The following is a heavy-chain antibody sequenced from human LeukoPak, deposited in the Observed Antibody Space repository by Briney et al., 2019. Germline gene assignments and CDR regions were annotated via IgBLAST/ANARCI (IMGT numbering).Heavy chain of an antibody. CDR3: ARGSIVANTFDY. D-gene: IGHD1-26*01. V-gene: IGHV1-69*04. CDR1: GGTFSSYA. CDR2: IIPILGIA. Sequence: SVKVSCKASGGTFSSYAISWVRQAPGQGLEWMGRIIPILGIANYAQKFQGRVTITADKSTSTAYMELSSLRSEDTAVYYCARGSIVANTFDYWGQGTLVTVPS. J-gene: IGHJ4*02.